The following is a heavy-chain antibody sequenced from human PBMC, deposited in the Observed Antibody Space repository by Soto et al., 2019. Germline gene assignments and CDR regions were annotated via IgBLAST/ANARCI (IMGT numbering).Heavy chain of an antibody. V-gene: IGHV3-23*01. Sequence: GGSLRLSCAASGFTFSSYAMSWVRQAPGKGLEWVSAISGSGGSTYYADSVKGRFTISRDNSKNTLYLQMNSLRAEDTAVYYCAKVGTGGTGEGAEFDYWGQGTLVTVSS. CDR3: AKVGTGGTGEGAEFDY. CDR1: GFTFSSYA. D-gene: IGHD7-27*01. CDR2: ISGSGGST. J-gene: IGHJ4*02.